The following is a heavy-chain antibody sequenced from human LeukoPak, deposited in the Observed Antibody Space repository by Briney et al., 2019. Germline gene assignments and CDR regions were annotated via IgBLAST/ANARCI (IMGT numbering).Heavy chain of an antibody. CDR1: GYTFTGYF. CDR2: INPNSGGT. D-gene: IGHD3-3*01. Sequence: ASVKVSCKASGYTFTGYFIHWVRQAPGQGLEWMGWINPNSGGTNYAQKFQGRVTMTRDTSTSTAYMELRSLRSDDTAVYYCARSTIFGVVIDDAFDIWGQGTMVTVSS. CDR3: ARSTIFGVVIDDAFDI. J-gene: IGHJ3*02. V-gene: IGHV1-2*02.